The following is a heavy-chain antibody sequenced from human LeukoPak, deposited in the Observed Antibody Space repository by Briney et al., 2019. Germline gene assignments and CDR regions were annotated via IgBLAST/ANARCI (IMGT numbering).Heavy chain of an antibody. J-gene: IGHJ4*02. Sequence: GGSLRLSCAASGFTFSSYSMNWVRQAPGKGLEWISYITSSSSTTYYADSVKGRFSISRDNAKNSQYLQMNSLRAEDTAVYYCARDEWSGTPYHFDYWGQGTLVTVSS. CDR1: GFTFSSYS. CDR2: ITSSSSTT. CDR3: ARDEWSGTPYHFDY. D-gene: IGHD3-10*01. V-gene: IGHV3-48*01.